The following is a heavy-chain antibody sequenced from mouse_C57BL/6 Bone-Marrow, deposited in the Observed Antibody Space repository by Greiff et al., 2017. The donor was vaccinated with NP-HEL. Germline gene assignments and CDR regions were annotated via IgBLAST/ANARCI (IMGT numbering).Heavy chain of an antibody. CDR3: ARSLRFAY. CDR2: IYPRSGNT. Sequence: VQLQESGAELARPGASVKLSCKASGYTFTRYGISWVKQRTGQGLEWIGNIYPRSGNTYYNEKFKGKATLTADKSSSTAYMELRSLTSEDAAVYFCARSLRFAYWGQGTLVTVSA. CDR1: GYTFTRYG. V-gene: IGHV1-81*01. J-gene: IGHJ3*01.